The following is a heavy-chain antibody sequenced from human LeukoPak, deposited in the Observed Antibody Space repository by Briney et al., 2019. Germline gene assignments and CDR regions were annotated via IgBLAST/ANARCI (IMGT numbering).Heavy chain of an antibody. CDR2: INPNSGGT. Sequence: GASVKVSCKASGGTFSSYAISWVRQAPGQGLEWMGWINPNSGGTHYAQKFQGRVTMTRDTSISTAYMELSRLRSDDTAVYYCARGYDILSYNWFDPWGQGTLVTVSS. D-gene: IGHD3-9*01. V-gene: IGHV1-2*02. J-gene: IGHJ5*02. CDR3: ARGYDILSYNWFDP. CDR1: GGTFSSYA.